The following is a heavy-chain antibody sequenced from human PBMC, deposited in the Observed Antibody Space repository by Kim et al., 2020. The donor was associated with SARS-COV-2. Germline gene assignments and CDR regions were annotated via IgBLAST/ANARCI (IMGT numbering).Heavy chain of an antibody. Sequence: TTNTQRFKGRVTMTRDTSISTAYMELSRLRSDDTAGYYCAREDLNVGFDYWGQGTLVTVSS. CDR3: AREDLNVGFDY. V-gene: IGHV1-2*02. CDR2: T. J-gene: IGHJ4*02. D-gene: IGHD2-15*01.